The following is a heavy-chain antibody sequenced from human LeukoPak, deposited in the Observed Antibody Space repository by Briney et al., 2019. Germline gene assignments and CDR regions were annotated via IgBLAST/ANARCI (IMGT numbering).Heavy chain of an antibody. D-gene: IGHD3-22*01. CDR3: ARDFSRADLYDYYDSSGYSDY. J-gene: IGHJ4*02. V-gene: IGHV3-33*08. CDR1: GFTFSSYG. Sequence: GRSLRLSCAASGFTFSSYGMHWVRQAPGKGLEWVAVIWYDGSNKYYADSVKGRFTISRDNSKNTLYLQMNSLRAEDTAVYYCARDFSRADLYDYYDSSGYSDYWGQGTLVTVSS. CDR2: IWYDGSNK.